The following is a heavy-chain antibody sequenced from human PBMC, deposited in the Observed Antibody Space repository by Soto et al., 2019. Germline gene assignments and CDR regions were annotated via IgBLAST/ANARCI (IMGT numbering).Heavy chain of an antibody. J-gene: IGHJ5*01. CDR2: IDPSDSYT. CDR3: AGRRVEQLVHGAYWFGS. CDR1: GYSFTSYW. V-gene: IGHV5-10-1*03. Sequence: EVQLVQSGAEVKKPGESLRISCKGSGYSFTSYWISWVRQMPGKGLEWMGRIDPSDSYTNYSPSFQAHVTISADKSISPAYLQWRSLKATDTAMYYRAGRRVEQLVHGAYWFGSWGQGTLVTVSS. D-gene: IGHD6-6*01.